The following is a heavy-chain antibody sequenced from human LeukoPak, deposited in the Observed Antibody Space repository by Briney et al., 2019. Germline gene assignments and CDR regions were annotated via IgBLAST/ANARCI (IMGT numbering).Heavy chain of an antibody. J-gene: IGHJ3*02. CDR3: ARSLGGYWAFDI. D-gene: IGHD3-10*01. CDR1: GGSITSDVYY. V-gene: IGHV4-30-4*08. CDR2: IYSGST. Sequence: SETLSLTCTVSGGSITSDVYYWSWIRQHPGKGLEWIGYIYSGSTSYNPSLKSRVTISVDTSKNQFSLKLSSMTAADTAVYYCARSLGGYWAFDIWGQGTMVTVSS.